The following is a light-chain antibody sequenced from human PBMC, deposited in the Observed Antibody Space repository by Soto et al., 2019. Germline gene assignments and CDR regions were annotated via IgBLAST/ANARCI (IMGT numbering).Light chain of an antibody. CDR3: QQSYSSPPT. J-gene: IGKJ1*01. V-gene: IGKV1-39*01. CDR2: AAS. Sequence: DIQMTQSPSSLSASVGDRVTITCRASQDIDIYLHWYRQKPGTSPKLLIYAASNLPGGVPSRFSGSGSGTDFTLTISSLQLEDFATYYCQQSYSSPPTFGQGTKVDIK. CDR1: QDIDIY.